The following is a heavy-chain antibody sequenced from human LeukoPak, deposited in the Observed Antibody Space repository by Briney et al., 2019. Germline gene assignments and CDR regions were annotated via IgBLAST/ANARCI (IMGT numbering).Heavy chain of an antibody. CDR2: INPNSGGT. J-gene: IGHJ4*02. CDR1: GYTFTGYY. CDR3: ARVEDDWLSPNFDY. V-gene: IGHV1-2*02. Sequence: GASVTASCKASGYTFTGYYMHWVRQAPGQGLEWMGWINPNSGGTNYAQKFQGRVTMNRDKSISTAYMELGRLRSDDTAVYYCARVEDDWLSPNFDYWGQGTLVTVSS. D-gene: IGHD3-9*01.